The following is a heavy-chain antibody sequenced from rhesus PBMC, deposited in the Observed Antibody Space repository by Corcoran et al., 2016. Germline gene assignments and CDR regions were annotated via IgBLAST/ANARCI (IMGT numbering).Heavy chain of an antibody. CDR2: ISSGGST. Sequence: EVQLVESGGVLAKPGGSLRLSCAASGFTFNNYTMHRVRPAPGKGLEWVSAISSGGSTYYADSVKGRFTISRDNSKNTLSLQMNSLRAEDTAVYYCTKDLESSYYGDYWGQGVLVTVSS. V-gene: IGHV3-103*01. CDR1: GFTFNNYT. J-gene: IGHJ4*01. CDR3: TKDLESSYYGDY. D-gene: IGHD3-16*01.